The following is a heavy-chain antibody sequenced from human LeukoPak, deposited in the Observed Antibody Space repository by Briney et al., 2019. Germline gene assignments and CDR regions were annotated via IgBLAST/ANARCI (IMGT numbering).Heavy chain of an antibody. CDR1: GYTFTSYG. V-gene: IGHV1-18*01. CDR2: ISTYNGNT. CDR3: ARDDCSGGSCLAWGAPFDY. J-gene: IGHJ4*02. Sequence: ASVKVSCKASGYTFTSYGISWVRQAPGQGLEWMGWISTYNGNTNYAQKLQGRVTMTTDTSTSTAYMELRSLRSDDTAVYYCARDDCSGGSCLAWGAPFDYWGQGTLVTVSS. D-gene: IGHD2-15*01.